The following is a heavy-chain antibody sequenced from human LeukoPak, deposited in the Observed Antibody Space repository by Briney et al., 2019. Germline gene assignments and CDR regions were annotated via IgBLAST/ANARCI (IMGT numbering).Heavy chain of an antibody. Sequence: PSQTLSLTCTVSGGSISSGGYYWSWIRQHPGKGLEWIGHIYYSGSTYYNPSLKSRVTISVDTSKNQFSLKLSSVTAADTAVYYCARELSGSQTFDYWGQGTLVTVSS. CDR3: ARELSGSQTFDY. D-gene: IGHD3-10*01. CDR2: IYYSGST. CDR1: GGSISSGGYY. V-gene: IGHV4-31*03. J-gene: IGHJ4*02.